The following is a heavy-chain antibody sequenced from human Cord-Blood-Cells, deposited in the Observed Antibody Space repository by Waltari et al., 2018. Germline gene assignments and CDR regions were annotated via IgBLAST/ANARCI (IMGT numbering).Heavy chain of an antibody. D-gene: IGHD3-10*01. CDR3: ARDPVLLWFGEYYYYYGMDV. CDR2: INSDGSST. V-gene: IGHV3-74*01. J-gene: IGHJ6*02. Sequence: RQAPGKGLVWVSRINSDGSSTSYADSVKGRFTISRDNAKNTLYLQMNSLRAEDTAVYYCARDPVLLWFGEYYYYYGMDVWGQGTTVTVSS.